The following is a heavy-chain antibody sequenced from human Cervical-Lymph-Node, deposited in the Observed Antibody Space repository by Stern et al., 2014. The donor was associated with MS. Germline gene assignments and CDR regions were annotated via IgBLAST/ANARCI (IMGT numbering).Heavy chain of an antibody. V-gene: IGHV1-8*01. Sequence: QVQLVESGAEVKKPGASVKVSCKASGYTFTSYDINWVRQVTGQGLEWMGWMNPNSGKTHYTQKFQGRVTMTRNTSINTAYMELSSLRSDDTAVYFCARVYDFWGDYYPNFDYWGQGALVTVSS. J-gene: IGHJ4*02. CDR1: GYTFTSYD. CDR3: ARVYDFWGDYYPNFDY. CDR2: MNPNSGKT. D-gene: IGHD3-3*01.